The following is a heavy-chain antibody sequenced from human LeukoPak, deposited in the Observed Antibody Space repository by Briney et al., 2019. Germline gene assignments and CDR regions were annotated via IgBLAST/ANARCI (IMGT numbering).Heavy chain of an antibody. J-gene: IGHJ2*01. CDR1: GGSFGGHF. CDR3: ARTSVTVVYWYFDL. V-gene: IGHV4-34*01. CDR2: INQRGNT. Sequence: SETLSLTCSVLGGSFGGHFWSWIRQPPGKSLEWIGEINQRGNTDYNPSLKSRVAMSMDTSKNQFSLKLNSVTAADTAMYYCARTSVTVVYWYFDLWGRGSPVTVSS. D-gene: IGHD4-17*01.